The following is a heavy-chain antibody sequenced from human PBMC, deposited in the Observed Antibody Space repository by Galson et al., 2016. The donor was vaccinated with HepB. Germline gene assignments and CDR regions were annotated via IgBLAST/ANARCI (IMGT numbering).Heavy chain of an antibody. CDR3: AKGNIVQVPAAPYA. Sequence: SLRLSCAASGFTFSNYAMSWVRQAPGKGLEWVSSISGSGDTTYDADAVRGRFTISRDHSRNTLSLQMDSLRAEDSAIYYCAKGNIVQVPAAPYAWGQGALVTVSS. V-gene: IGHV3-23*01. D-gene: IGHD2-2*01. J-gene: IGHJ5*02. CDR2: ISGSGDTT. CDR1: GFTFSNYA.